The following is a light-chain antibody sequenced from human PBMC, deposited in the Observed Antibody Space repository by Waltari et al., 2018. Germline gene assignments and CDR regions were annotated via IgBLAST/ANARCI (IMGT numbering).Light chain of an antibody. V-gene: IGKV1-39*01. CDR2: GAF. CDR1: QSINNY. CDR3: QQSYRSPHT. J-gene: IGKJ4*01. Sequence: DIQMTQSPSSLSASVGDRVTITCRASQSINNYLNWYQHKPGKAPKLLIYGAFNLQTGVPSRFSGRRSGTELTLTIYSLQPEDFATYYCQQSYRSPHTFGGGTKVEIK.